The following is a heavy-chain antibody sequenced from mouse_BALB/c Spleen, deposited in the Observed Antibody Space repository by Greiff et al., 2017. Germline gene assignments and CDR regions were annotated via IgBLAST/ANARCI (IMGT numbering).Heavy chain of an antibody. Sequence: EVKLVESGGGLVKPGGSLKLSCAASGFAFSSYDMSWVRQTPEKRLEWVAYISSGGGSTYYPDTVKGRFTISRDNAKNTLYLQMSSLKSEDTAMYYCARDEGSYWGQGTLVTVSA. J-gene: IGHJ3*01. CDR3: ARDEGSY. CDR1: GFAFSSYD. V-gene: IGHV5-12-1*01. CDR2: ISSGGGST.